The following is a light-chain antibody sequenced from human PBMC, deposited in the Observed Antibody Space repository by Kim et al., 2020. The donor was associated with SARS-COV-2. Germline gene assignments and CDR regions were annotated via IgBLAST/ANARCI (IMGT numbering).Light chain of an antibody. V-gene: IGKV1-5*03. CDR2: RAS. CDR1: QTIDTW. CDR3: QHYIRFPYT. J-gene: IGKJ2*01. Sequence: DVQMTQSPSTLSASVGDRVTITCRASQTIDTWLARYQQKPGKAPNLLIYRASTLEGGVPSRFSGSGSGTEFTLTISSLQPDDFATYYCQHYIRFPYTFGQGTKLEI.